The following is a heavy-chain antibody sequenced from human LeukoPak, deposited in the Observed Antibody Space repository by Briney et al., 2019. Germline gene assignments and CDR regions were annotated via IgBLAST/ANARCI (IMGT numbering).Heavy chain of an antibody. Sequence: GESLQISCKGSGYSFTSYWISWVRQMPGKGLEWMGRIDPSDSYTNYSPSFQGHVTISADKSISTAYLQWSSLKASDTAMYYCARHNWQCTQGYYGMDNLGQRTTGTGPS. V-gene: IGHV5-10-1*01. CDR1: GYSFTSYW. J-gene: IGHJ6*02. D-gene: IGHD2-2*01. CDR3: ARHNWQCTQGYYGMDN. CDR2: IDPSDSYT.